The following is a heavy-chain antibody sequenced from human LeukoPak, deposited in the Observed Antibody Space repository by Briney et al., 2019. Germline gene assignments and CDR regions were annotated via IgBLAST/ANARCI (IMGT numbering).Heavy chain of an antibody. Sequence: GSSVKVSCKASGGTFSSYAISWVRQAPGQGLEWMGGIIPIFGTANYAQKFQGRVTITADESTSTAYMELRSLRSDDTAVYYCARRYVGNSDFDYWGQGTLVTVSS. J-gene: IGHJ4*02. CDR3: ARRYVGNSDFDY. CDR1: GGTFSSYA. D-gene: IGHD1-26*01. V-gene: IGHV1-69*01. CDR2: IIPIFGTA.